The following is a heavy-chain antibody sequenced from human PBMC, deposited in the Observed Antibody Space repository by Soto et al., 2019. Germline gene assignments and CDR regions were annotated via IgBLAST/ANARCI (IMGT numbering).Heavy chain of an antibody. J-gene: IGHJ4*02. V-gene: IGHV1-8*01. CDR3: ARDRRTAMALYFDY. CDR2: MNPNSGNT. D-gene: IGHD5-18*01. CDR1: GYTFTSYD. Sequence: ASVKVSCKASGYTFTSYDINWVRQATGQGLEWMGRMNPNSGNTSYAQKFQGRVTMTRDTSTSTVYMELSSLRSEDTAVYYCARDRRTAMALYFDYWGQGTLVTVSS.